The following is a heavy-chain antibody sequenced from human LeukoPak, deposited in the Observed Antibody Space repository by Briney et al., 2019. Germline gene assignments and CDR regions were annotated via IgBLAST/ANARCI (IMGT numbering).Heavy chain of an antibody. Sequence: SVKVSCKASGGTFSSYAISWVRQAPGQGLEWMGGIIPIFGTANYAQKFQGRVTITADESTSTAYMELSRLRSDDTAVYYCARGGDVYYYYYMDVWGKGTTVTVSS. J-gene: IGHJ6*03. D-gene: IGHD4-17*01. CDR3: ARGGDVYYYYYMDV. CDR2: IIPIFGTA. CDR1: GGTFSSYA. V-gene: IGHV1-69*13.